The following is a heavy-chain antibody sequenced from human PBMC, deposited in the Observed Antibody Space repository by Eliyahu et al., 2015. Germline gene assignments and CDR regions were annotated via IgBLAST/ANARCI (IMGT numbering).Heavy chain of an antibody. CDR1: GYTFTSYA. V-gene: IGHV1-3*01. CDR3: ARWGTTVTRYFDY. Sequence: QVQLVQSGAEVKKPGASVKVSCKASGYTFTSYAMHWVRQAPGQRLEWMGWINAGNGNTKYSQKFQGRVTITRDTSASTAYMELSSLRSEDTAVYYCARWGTTVTRYFDYWGQGTLVTVSS. CDR2: INAGNGNT. D-gene: IGHD4-11*01. J-gene: IGHJ4*02.